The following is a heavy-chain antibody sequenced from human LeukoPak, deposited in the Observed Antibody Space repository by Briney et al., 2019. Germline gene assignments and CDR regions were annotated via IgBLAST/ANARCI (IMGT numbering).Heavy chain of an antibody. CDR2: INHSVST. Sequence: PETRSLTCAVYGASFSVYYCSWIRHPPGKGREWNGEINHSVSTTYNPSLRSRVTISVDTSKNQFSLKLSSVTAADTAVYYCARALTRYDYVWGSYRRDNWFDPWGQGTLVTVSS. D-gene: IGHD3-16*02. V-gene: IGHV4-34*01. J-gene: IGHJ5*02. CDR3: ARALTRYDYVWGSYRRDNWFDP. CDR1: GASFSVYY.